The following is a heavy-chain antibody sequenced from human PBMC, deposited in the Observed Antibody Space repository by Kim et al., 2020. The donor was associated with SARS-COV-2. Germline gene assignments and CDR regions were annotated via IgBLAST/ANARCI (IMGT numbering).Heavy chain of an antibody. J-gene: IGHJ6*02. V-gene: IGHV3-49*04. CDR3: TRCFYYDSSGYRYYYGMDV. Sequence: GGSLRLSCTASGFTFGDYAMSWVRQAPGKGLEWVGFIRSKAYGGTTEYAASVKGRFTISRDDSKSIAYLQMNSLKTEDTAVYYCTRCFYYDSSGYRYYYGMDVWGQGTTVTVSS. D-gene: IGHD3-22*01. CDR2: IRSKAYGGTT. CDR1: GFTFGDYA.